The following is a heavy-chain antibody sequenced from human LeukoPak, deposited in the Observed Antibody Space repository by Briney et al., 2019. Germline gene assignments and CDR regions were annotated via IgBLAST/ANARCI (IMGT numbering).Heavy chain of an antibody. D-gene: IGHD3-10*01. Sequence: SETLSFTCTGSGGSISSYYWSWIRQPPGNGLEWSVFIYYSGSTNYNPSLNTRVTISVDTSKDQFSLKLSSVTAADTAVYYCARHRYYGSGSWYYYYYYGMDVWGQGTTVTVSS. J-gene: IGHJ6*02. CDR2: IYYSGST. CDR3: ARHRYYGSGSWYYYYYYGMDV. CDR1: GGSISSYY. V-gene: IGHV4-59*08.